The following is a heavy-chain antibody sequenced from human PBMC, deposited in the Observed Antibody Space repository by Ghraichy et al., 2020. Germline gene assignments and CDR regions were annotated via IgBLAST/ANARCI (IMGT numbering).Heavy chain of an antibody. CDR2: IKRDGSEK. J-gene: IGHJ3*02. CDR1: RFTFSGFW. V-gene: IGHV3-7*01. Sequence: GGSLRLSCAASRFTFSGFWMTRVRQAPGKGLEWVANIKRDGSEKHYVDSVEGRFTISRDNARNSLFLQMNSLKTEDTAVYYCARDLTPSVDTSAYYDAFDIWGQGTLVTVSS. CDR3: ARDLTPSVDTSAYYDAFDI. D-gene: IGHD3-22*01.